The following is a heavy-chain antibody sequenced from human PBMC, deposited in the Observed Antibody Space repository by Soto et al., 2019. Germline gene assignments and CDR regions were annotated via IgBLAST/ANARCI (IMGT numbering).Heavy chain of an antibody. CDR3: ARDSHVGSGWQLAADY. V-gene: IGHV3-33*01. D-gene: IGHD6-19*01. J-gene: IGHJ4*02. Sequence: GGSLRLSCAASGFTFSSYGMHWVRQAPGKGLEWVAVIWYDGSNKYYAESVKGRFTISRDNSKNTLYLQMNSLRAEDTAVYYCARDSHVGSGWQLAADYWGQGTLVTVSS. CDR1: GFTFSSYG. CDR2: IWYDGSNK.